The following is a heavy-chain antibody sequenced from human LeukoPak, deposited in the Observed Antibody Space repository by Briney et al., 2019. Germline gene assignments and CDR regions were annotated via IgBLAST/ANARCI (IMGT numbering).Heavy chain of an antibody. CDR3: AKGARYYDILTGYSELHYFDY. D-gene: IGHD3-9*01. CDR2: ISGSGGST. V-gene: IGHV3-23*01. J-gene: IGHJ4*02. Sequence: LRLSXXASXXTXSSSATSWVRQAXGKGLEWVSVISGSGGSTYYADSVKGRFTISRDNSKNTLYLQMNSLRAEDTAVYYCAKGARYYDILTGYSELHYFDYWGQGTLVTVSS. CDR1: XXTXSSSA.